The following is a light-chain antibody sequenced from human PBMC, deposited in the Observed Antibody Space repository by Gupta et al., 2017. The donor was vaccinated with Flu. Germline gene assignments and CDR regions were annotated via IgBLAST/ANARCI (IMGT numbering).Light chain of an antibody. CDR3: QVWDSSSDQWV. CDR2: EDR. J-gene: IGLJ3*02. V-gene: IGLV3-21*02. Sequence: SYVLTQPPSVSVAPGQTARIPCGGNNIGRESVHWYQQKSGQAPVLVVYEDRFRPPGIPERFSGSNSANTATLTISRAEAGDEADYYCQVWDSSSDQWVFGGGTKVTVL. CDR1: NIGRES.